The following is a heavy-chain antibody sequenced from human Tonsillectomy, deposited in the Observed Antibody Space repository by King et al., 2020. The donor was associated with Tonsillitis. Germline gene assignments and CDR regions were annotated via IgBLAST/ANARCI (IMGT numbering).Heavy chain of an antibody. V-gene: IGHV3-23*04. D-gene: IGHD2-8*02. CDR2: ISGSGDST. Sequence: VQLVQSGGGLVQPGGSLRLSCAASGFTFSSFAMNWVRQAPGKGLEWVSAISGSGDSTYFADSVKGRFTISRDDSKNTLYLVMNSLRAEDTAVYYCAKGFSVVYRAFDSWGQGTLVTVSS. CDR1: GFTFSSFA. CDR3: AKGFSVVYRAFDS. J-gene: IGHJ3*01.